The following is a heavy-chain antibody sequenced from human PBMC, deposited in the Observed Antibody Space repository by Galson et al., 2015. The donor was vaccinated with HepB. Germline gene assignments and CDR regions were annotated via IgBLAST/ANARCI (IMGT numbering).Heavy chain of an antibody. CDR3: ARSYDSSFDGLLRRGAVDY. CDR1: GFTFSSYS. CDR2: ISSSSSYI. V-gene: IGHV3-21*01. J-gene: IGHJ4*02. Sequence: SLRLSCAASGFTFSSYSMNWVRQAPGKGLEWVSSISSSSSYIYYADSVKGRFTISRDNAKNSLYLQMNSLRAEDTAVYYCARSYDSSFDGLLRRGAVDYWGQGTLVTVSS. D-gene: IGHD3-22*01.